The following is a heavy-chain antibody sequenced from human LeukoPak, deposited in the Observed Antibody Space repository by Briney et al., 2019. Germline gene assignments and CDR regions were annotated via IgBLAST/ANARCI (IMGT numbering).Heavy chain of an antibody. CDR3: ARAYGSGSYRHYGMDV. J-gene: IGHJ6*02. CDR2: ISSSGSTI. Sequence: GGSLRLSCAASGFIFSDYYMSWIRQAPGKGLEWVSYISSSGSTIYYADSVKGRFTISRDNAKNSLYLQMNSLRAEDTAVYYCARAYGSGSYRHYGMDVWGQGTTVTVSS. V-gene: IGHV3-11*01. CDR1: GFIFSDYY. D-gene: IGHD3-10*01.